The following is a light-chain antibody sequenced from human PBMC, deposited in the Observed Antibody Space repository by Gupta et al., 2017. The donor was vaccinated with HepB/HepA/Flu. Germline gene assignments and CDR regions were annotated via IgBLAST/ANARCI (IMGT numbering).Light chain of an antibody. CDR2: GAS. V-gene: IGKV3-15*01. J-gene: IGKJ4*01. CDR3: QQEDSWPIP. CDR1: QSVRDN. Sequence: ETVMTHSPGILSVSPGERVILSCRASQSVRDNLAWYQQKPGQAPRLLISGASWRANGIPARFSGSGSGTEFTLTISSRQSEDFAIYYCQQEDSWPIPFGGGTNVEIK.